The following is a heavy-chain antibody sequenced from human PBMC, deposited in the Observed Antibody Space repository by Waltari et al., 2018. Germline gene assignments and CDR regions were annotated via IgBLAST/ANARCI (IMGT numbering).Heavy chain of an antibody. CDR2: INPNSGGT. CDR1: GYTFTGYY. J-gene: IGHJ2*01. CDR3: ASAIAAAGTLNWYFDL. D-gene: IGHD6-13*01. Sequence: QVQLVQSGAEVKKPGASVKVSCKASGYTFTGYYMHWVRQAPGQGLEWMGRINPNSGGTNYAQKFQGRVTMTRDTSISTAYMELSRLRSDDTAVYYCASAIAAAGTLNWYFDLWGRGTLVTVSS. V-gene: IGHV1-2*06.